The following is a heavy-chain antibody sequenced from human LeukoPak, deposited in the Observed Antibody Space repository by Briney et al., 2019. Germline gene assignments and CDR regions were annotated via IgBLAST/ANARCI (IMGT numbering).Heavy chain of an antibody. Sequence: GGSLRLSCAASGFTFSSYGMHWVRQAPGKGLEWVAVIWYDGSNKYYVDSVKGRFTISRDNSKNTVYLQMNSLRAEDTAVYYCARVNGDYILDYWGQGTLVTVSS. D-gene: IGHD4-17*01. CDR2: IWYDGSNK. CDR3: ARVNGDYILDY. V-gene: IGHV3-33*01. CDR1: GFTFSSYG. J-gene: IGHJ4*02.